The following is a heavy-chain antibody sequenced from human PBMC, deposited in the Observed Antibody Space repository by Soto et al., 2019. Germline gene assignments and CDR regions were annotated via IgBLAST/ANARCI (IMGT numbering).Heavy chain of an antibody. CDR2: ISSYNGNT. Sequence: QVQLVQSGAEVKKPGASVKVSCKASGYTFTSYGISWVRQAPGQGLEWMGWISSYNGNTNYAQKVQGRVTLTTAASAVTTSMGRRSLRSDDTPVYYCPRCPRYCSSTSCFSGVTWFDPWGQETLVTVCS. CDR3: PRCPRYCSSTSCFSGVTWFDP. J-gene: IGHJ5*02. V-gene: IGHV1-18*01. CDR1: GYTFTSYG. D-gene: IGHD2-2*01.